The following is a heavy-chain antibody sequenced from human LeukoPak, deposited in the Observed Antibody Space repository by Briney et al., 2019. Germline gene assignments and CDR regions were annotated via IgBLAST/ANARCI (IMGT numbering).Heavy chain of an antibody. CDR3: ATDNTREDAFDI. CDR1: GYTFTSYG. CDR2: ISAYNGNT. D-gene: IGHD1-26*01. V-gene: IGHV1-18*01. J-gene: IGHJ3*02. Sequence: ASVKVSCKASGYTFTSYGISWVRQAPGQGLEWMGWISAYNGNTNYAQKFQGRVTMTEDTSTDTAYMELSSLRSEDTAVYYCATDNTREDAFDIWGQGTMVTVSS.